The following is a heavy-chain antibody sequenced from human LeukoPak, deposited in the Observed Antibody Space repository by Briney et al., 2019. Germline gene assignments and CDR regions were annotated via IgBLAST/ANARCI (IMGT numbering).Heavy chain of an antibody. Sequence: GESLQISCKGSGYSFTSYWIGWVRQMPGKGLEWMGIIYPGDSDTRYSPSFQGQVTISADKSISTAYLQWSSLKASDTAMYYCARRSYDILTGYLGGFDPWGQGTLVTVSS. D-gene: IGHD3-9*01. J-gene: IGHJ5*02. V-gene: IGHV5-51*01. CDR2: IYPGDSDT. CDR3: ARRSYDILTGYLGGFDP. CDR1: GYSFTSYW.